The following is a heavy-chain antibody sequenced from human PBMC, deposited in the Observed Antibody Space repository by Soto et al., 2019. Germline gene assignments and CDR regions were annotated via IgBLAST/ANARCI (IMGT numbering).Heavy chain of an antibody. V-gene: IGHV3-21*01. Sequence: DVQLVESGGGLVRPGGSLRLSCTASGFTFSEYSMSWVRQAPGKGLEWVSSITHSGTYVYYADSVKGRFTISRDSASXXXXXXXXXXXXXXXXXXXXXXXXXXDWYSDYWGQGTLVTVSS. CDR1: GFTFSEYS. CDR3: XXXXXXDWYSDY. CDR2: ITHSGTYV. J-gene: IGHJ4*02. D-gene: IGHD3-9*01.